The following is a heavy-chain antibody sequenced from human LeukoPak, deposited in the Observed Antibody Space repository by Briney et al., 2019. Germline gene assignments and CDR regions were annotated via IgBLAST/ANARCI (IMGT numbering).Heavy chain of an antibody. Sequence: GGSLRLSCAASGFTFSSYHMHWVRQATGKGLEWVSAIGTAGDTYYPGSVKGRFTISRENAKNSLCLQMNSLRAGDTAVYYCARGTRLGVVDYWGQGTLVTVSS. D-gene: IGHD3-16*01. CDR1: GFTFSSYH. J-gene: IGHJ4*02. V-gene: IGHV3-13*01. CDR2: IGTAGDT. CDR3: ARGTRLGVVDY.